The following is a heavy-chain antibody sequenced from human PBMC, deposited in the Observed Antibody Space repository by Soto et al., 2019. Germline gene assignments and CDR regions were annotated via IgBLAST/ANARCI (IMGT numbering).Heavy chain of an antibody. J-gene: IGHJ6*02. V-gene: IGHV3-30-3*01. CDR2: ISYDGSNK. D-gene: IGHD3-10*01. CDR3: ARGEGRIVSYYGSGSYPYYGMDV. Sequence: PGGSLRLSCAASGFTFSSYAMHWVRQAPGKGLEWVAVISYDGSNKYYADSVKGRFTISRDNSKNTLYLQMNSLRAEDTAVYYCARGEGRIVSYYGSGSYPYYGMDVWGQGTTVTVSS. CDR1: GFTFSSYA.